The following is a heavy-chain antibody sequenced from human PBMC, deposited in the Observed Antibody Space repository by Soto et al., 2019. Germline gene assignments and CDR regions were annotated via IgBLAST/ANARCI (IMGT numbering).Heavy chain of an antibody. CDR2: ISYDGSNK. J-gene: IGHJ5*02. CDR3: AKDRPWSDP. CDR1: GFTFSSYG. Sequence: GGSLRLSCAASGFTFSSYGMHWVRQAPGKGLEWVAVISYDGSNKYYADSVKGRFTITRDNSKNTLYLQMNSLRAEDTAVYYCAKDRPWSDPWGQGTLVTVSS. V-gene: IGHV3-30*18.